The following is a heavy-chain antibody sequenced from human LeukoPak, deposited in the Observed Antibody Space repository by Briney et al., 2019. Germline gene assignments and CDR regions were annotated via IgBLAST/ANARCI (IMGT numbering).Heavy chain of an antibody. CDR2: INHSGST. D-gene: IGHD2-15*01. CDR3: ARDPGYCSGGSCYGHDAFDI. CDR1: GGSFSGYY. J-gene: IGHJ3*02. Sequence: SETLSLTCAVYGGSFSGYYWSWIRQPPGKGLEWIGGINHSGSTNYNPSLKSRVTISVDTSKNQFSLKLSSVTAADTAVYYCARDPGYCSGGSCYGHDAFDIWGQGTMVTVSS. V-gene: IGHV4-34*01.